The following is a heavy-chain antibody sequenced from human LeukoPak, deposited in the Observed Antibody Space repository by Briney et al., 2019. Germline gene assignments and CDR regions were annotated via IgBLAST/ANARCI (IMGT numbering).Heavy chain of an antibody. V-gene: IGHV3-21*01. CDR2: ISSSSYI. Sequence: GGSLRLSCAASGFTFSSYSMNWVRQAPGKGLEWVSSISSSSYIYYADSVKGRFTISRDNAKNSLYLQMNSLRAGDTAVYYCARAGSTIFGVVIRYNWFDPWGQGTLVTVSS. D-gene: IGHD3-3*01. CDR1: GFTFSSYS. J-gene: IGHJ5*02. CDR3: ARAGSTIFGVVIRYNWFDP.